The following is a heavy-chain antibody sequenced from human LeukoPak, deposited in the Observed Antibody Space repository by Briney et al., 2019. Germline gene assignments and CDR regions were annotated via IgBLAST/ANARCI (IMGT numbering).Heavy chain of an antibody. J-gene: IGHJ4*02. CDR2: INHSGST. V-gene: IGHV4-34*01. CDR1: GGSFSGYY. D-gene: IGHD6-19*01. Sequence: SETLSLTCAVYGGSFSGYYWSWIRQPPGKGLEWIGEINHSGSTNYNPSLKSRVTISVDTSKNQFSLKLSSVTAADTAVYYCARRGWSSGWYGNYWGQGTLVTVSS. CDR3: ARRGWSSGWYGNY.